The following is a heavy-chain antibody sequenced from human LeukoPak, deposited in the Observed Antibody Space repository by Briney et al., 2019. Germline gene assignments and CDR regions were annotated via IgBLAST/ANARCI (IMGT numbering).Heavy chain of an antibody. CDR3: ASLRRGQLLPDDY. J-gene: IGHJ4*02. CDR1: GFTFDDYA. V-gene: IGHV3-9*01. D-gene: IGHD2-2*01. Sequence: TGGSLGLSCAASGFTFDDYAMHWVRQAPGKGLEWVSGISWNSGSIGYADSVKGRFTISRDNAKNSLYLQMNSLRAEDTALYYCASLRRGQLLPDDYWGQGTLVTVSS. CDR2: ISWNSGSI.